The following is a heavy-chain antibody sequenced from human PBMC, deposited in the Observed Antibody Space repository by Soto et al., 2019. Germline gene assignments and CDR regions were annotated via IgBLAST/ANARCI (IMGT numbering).Heavy chain of an antibody. D-gene: IGHD2-15*01. CDR2: IRPIFGTA. CDR1: GGTFSSYA. V-gene: IGHV1-69*01. CDR3: ARERPALLLTCDGMDV. Sequence: QVQLVQSGAEVKKPGSSVKLSCKASGGTFSSYALSWVRQAPGQGLEWMGGIRPIFGTANYAQKVQGRVTITADEFTNTAYMELISLGSEDTAMYSCARERPALLLTCDGMDVWGQGTTVTVSS. J-gene: IGHJ6*02.